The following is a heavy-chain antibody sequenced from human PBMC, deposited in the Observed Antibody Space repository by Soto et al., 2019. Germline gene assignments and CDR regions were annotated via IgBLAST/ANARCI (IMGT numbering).Heavy chain of an antibody. Sequence: PGGSLRLSCEASGFNFKNFAMGWVRQAPGEGLGWVSGISCCGGSTFYADSVKGRFSLARDDSKNTLSLQLNSLRVEDTAHYYCAKADGEQWLIPHLDNWGQGTQVTVSS. CDR2: ISCCGGST. CDR3: AKADGEQWLIPHLDN. J-gene: IGHJ1*01. D-gene: IGHD6-19*01. V-gene: IGHV3-23*01. CDR1: GFNFKNFA.